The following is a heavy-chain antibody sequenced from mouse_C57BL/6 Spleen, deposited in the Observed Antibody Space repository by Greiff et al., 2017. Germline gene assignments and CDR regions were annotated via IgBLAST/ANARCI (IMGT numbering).Heavy chain of an antibody. V-gene: IGHV1-74*01. CDR3: ATSSTVVDWYFDV. D-gene: IGHD1-1*01. CDR1: GYTFTSYW. CDR2: IHPSDSDT. J-gene: IGHJ1*03. Sequence: QVQLKQPGAELVKPGASVKVSCKASGYTFTSYWMHWVKQRPGQGLEWIGRIHPSDSDTNYNQKFKGKATLTVDKSSSTAYMQLSSLTSEDSAVYYCATSSTVVDWYFDVWGTGTTVTVSS.